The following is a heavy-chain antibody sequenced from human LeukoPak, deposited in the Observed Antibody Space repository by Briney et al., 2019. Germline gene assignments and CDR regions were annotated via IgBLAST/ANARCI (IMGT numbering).Heavy chain of an antibody. CDR3: ARVSSSWYYYFDY. CDR2: IIPIFGTA. CDR1: GGTFSSYA. D-gene: IGHD6-13*01. J-gene: IGHJ4*02. V-gene: IGHV1-69*13. Sequence: SVKVSCKASGGTFSSYAISWVRQAPGQGLEWMGGIIPIFGTANYAQKFQGRVTITADESTSTAYMELSSLRSDDTAVYYCARVSSSWYYYFDYWGQGTLVTVSS.